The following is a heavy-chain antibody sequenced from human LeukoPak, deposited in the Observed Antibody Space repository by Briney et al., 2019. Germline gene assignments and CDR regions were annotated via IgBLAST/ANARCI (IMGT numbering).Heavy chain of an antibody. J-gene: IGHJ4*02. Sequence: PSETLSLTCTVSGGSISSGGYYWSWIRQPPGKGLEWIGYIYYSGSTNYNPSLKSRVTISVDTSKNQFSLKLSSVTAADTAVYYCARDLDPEWGYCSGGSCYGYWGQGTLVTVSS. D-gene: IGHD2-15*01. CDR3: ARDLDPEWGYCSGGSCYGY. CDR2: IYYSGST. CDR1: GGSISSGGYY. V-gene: IGHV4-61*08.